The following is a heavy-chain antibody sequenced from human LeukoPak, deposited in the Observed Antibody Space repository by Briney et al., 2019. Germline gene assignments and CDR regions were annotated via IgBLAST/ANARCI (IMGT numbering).Heavy chain of an antibody. J-gene: IGHJ4*02. CDR3: AKDMTRTTVTTDPFDY. D-gene: IGHD4-17*01. V-gene: IGHV3-23*01. CDR1: GFTFSSYA. CDR2: ISGSGGST. Sequence: GGSLRLSCAASGFTFSSYAMSWVRQAPGKGLEWVLAISGSGGSTYYADSVKGRFTISRDNSKNTLYLQMNSLRAEDTAVYYCAKDMTRTTVTTDPFDYWGQGTLVTVSS.